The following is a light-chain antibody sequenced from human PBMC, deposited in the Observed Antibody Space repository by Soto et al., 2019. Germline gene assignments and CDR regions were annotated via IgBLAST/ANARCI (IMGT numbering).Light chain of an antibody. CDR3: SSYTSSSTYV. Sequence: QSALTQPASVSGSPGQSITISCTGTSSDVGNYNYVSWYQQHPGKAPKLMIYDVSNRPSGVSNRFSGSKSGLTASLTISGLQAEDEADYYCSSYTSSSTYVFGTGTKLTVL. J-gene: IGLJ1*01. CDR2: DVS. V-gene: IGLV2-14*01. CDR1: SSDVGNYNY.